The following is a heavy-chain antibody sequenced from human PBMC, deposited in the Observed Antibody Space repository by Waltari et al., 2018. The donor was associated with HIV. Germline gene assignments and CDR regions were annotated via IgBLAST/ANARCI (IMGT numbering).Heavy chain of an antibody. J-gene: IGHJ6*02. D-gene: IGHD6-6*01. Sequence: QVQLVESGGGVVQPGRSLRLSCAASGFTFSSYGMHWVRQPPGQGLEWVAVIWYDGSNKYYADSVKGRFTISRDNSKNTLNLQMNSLRAEDTAVYYCARESSSRGRLYYYYGMDVWGQGTTVTVSS. CDR3: ARESSSRGRLYYYYGMDV. CDR2: IWYDGSNK. CDR1: GFTFSSYG. V-gene: IGHV3-33*01.